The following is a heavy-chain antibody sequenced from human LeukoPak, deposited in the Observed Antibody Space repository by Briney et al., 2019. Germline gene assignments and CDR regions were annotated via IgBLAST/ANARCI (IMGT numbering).Heavy chain of an antibody. Sequence: SETLSLTCTVSGGSISSGGYYWSWIRQHPGKGLEWIGYIYYSGSTYYNPSLKSRVTISVDTSKNQFSLKLSSVTAADTAVYYCARGNSSSWYATLDYWGQGTLVTVS. D-gene: IGHD6-13*01. V-gene: IGHV4-31*03. CDR3: ARGNSSSWYATLDY. CDR1: GGSISSGGYY. CDR2: IYYSGST. J-gene: IGHJ4*02.